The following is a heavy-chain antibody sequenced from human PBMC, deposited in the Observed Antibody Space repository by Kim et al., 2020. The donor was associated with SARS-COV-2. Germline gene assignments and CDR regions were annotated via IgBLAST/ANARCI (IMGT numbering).Heavy chain of an antibody. D-gene: IGHD2-2*01. CDR2: ET. V-gene: IGHV1-24*01. CDR3: ATDREYPADI. J-gene: IGHJ3*02. Sequence: ETIDAQKFQGGVTMTEDTSTDTAYMELSSLRSEDTAVYYCATDREYPADIWGQGTMVTVSS.